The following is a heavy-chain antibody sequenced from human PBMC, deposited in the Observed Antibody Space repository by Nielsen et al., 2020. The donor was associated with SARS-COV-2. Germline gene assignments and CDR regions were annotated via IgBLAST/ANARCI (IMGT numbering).Heavy chain of an antibody. CDR2: ISSSGSTI. J-gene: IGHJ5*02. V-gene: IGHV3-11*01. CDR3: ARDTYVVVVTASGSHVLRPDNWFDP. D-gene: IGHD2-21*02. Sequence: WLRQPPGKGLEWVSYISSSGSTIYYADSVKGRFTISRDNAKNSLYLQMNSLRAEDTAVYYCARDTYVVVVTASGSHVLRPDNWFDPWGQGTLVTVSS.